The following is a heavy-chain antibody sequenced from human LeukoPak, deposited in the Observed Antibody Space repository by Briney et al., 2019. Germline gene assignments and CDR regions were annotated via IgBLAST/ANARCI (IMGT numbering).Heavy chain of an antibody. J-gene: IGHJ4*02. CDR2: INHSGST. CDR1: GGSISSNNW. V-gene: IGHV4-4*02. CDR3: ARAWGPYCSGGSCATYYFDY. D-gene: IGHD2-15*01. Sequence: SETLSLTCGVSGGSISSNNWWSWVRQPPGQGLEWIGEINHSGSTNYNPSLKSRVTISVDTSKNQFSLKLSSVTAADTAVYYCARAWGPYCSGGSCATYYFDYWGQGTLVTVSS.